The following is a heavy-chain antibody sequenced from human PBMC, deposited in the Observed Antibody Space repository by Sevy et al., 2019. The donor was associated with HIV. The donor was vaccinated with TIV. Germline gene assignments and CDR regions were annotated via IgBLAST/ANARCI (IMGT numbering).Heavy chain of an antibody. CDR2: IFYFGST. CDR1: GGSVSSANDY. V-gene: IGHV4-61*01. J-gene: IGHJ6*02. CDR3: ARDQYYNISTGPYAMDV. Sequence: SETLSLTCSISGGSVSSANDYWTWIRQPPGKGLEWIGNIFYFGSTNYSPSLKSRVSISLDISKIQFSLNLTSVTAADTAVYFCARDQYYNISTGPYAMDVWGQGTTVTVSS. D-gene: IGHD3-9*01.